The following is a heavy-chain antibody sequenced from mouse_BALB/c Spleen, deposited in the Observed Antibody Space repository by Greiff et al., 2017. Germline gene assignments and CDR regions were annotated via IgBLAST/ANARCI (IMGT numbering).Heavy chain of an antibody. Sequence: QVQLKESGAELMKPGASVKISCKATGYTFSSYWIEWVKQRPGHGLEWIGEILPGSGSTNYNEKFKGKATFTADTSSNTAYMQLSSLTSEDSAVYYCARQGLYYDFDYWGQGTTLTVSS. CDR2: ILPGSGST. J-gene: IGHJ2*01. CDR3: ARQGLYYDFDY. CDR1: GYTFSSYW. D-gene: IGHD2-4*01. V-gene: IGHV1-9*01.